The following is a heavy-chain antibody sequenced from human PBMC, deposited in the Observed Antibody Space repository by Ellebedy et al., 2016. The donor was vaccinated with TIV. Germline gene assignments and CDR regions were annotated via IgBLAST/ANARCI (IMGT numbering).Heavy chain of an antibody. CDR2: ISSSGVST. D-gene: IGHD3-22*01. V-gene: IGHV3-23*01. J-gene: IGHJ4*02. Sequence: GESLKISCAASGFTFRNFAMTWVRQAPGKGLEWVSSISSSGVSTDYADSVRGRVTISRDNSKNTLYLQMNRLRAGDTAVYYCAKLDSSGYYYGRFDYWGQGTLVTVSS. CDR1: GFTFRNFA. CDR3: AKLDSSGYYYGRFDY.